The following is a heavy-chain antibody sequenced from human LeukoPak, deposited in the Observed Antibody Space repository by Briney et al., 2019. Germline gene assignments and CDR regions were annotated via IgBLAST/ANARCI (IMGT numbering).Heavy chain of an antibody. J-gene: IGHJ4*02. CDR1: GFTFSSYA. CDR3: ARRYCGGDCCYFDY. V-gene: IGHV3-30*04. CDR2: ISYDGSNK. D-gene: IGHD2-21*02. Sequence: PGGSLRLSCAASGFTFSSYAMHWVRQAPGKGLEWVAVISYDGSNKYYADSVKGRFTISRDNSKNTLYLQMNSLRAENTAVYYCARRYCGGDCCYFDYWGQGTLVTVSS.